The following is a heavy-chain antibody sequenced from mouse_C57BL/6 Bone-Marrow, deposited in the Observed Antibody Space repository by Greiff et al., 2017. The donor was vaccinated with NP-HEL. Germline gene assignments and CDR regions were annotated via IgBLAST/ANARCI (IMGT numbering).Heavy chain of an antibody. CDR1: GYAFSSSW. D-gene: IGHD2-5*01. CDR3: ARSYSNYYFDV. J-gene: IGHJ1*03. Sequence: QVQLQQSGPELVKPGASVKISCKASGYAFSSSWMNWVKQRPGKGLEWIGRIYPGDGDTNYNGKFKGKATLTADKSSSTAYMQLSSLTSEDSAVYFCARSYSNYYFDVWGTGTTVTVSS. V-gene: IGHV1-82*01. CDR2: IYPGDGDT.